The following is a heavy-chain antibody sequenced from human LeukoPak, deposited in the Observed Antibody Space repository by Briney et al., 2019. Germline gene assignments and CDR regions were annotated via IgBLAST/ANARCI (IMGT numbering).Heavy chain of an antibody. CDR3: ARVVIVVPAAIAYYYYYYGMDV. CDR1: GGAFSSYA. Sequence: SVKVSCKASGGAFSSYAISWVRQAPGQGLEWMGGIIPIFGTANYAQKFQGRVTITADESTSTAYMELSSLRSEDTAVYYCARVVIVVPAAIAYYYYYYGMDVWGQGTTVTVSS. CDR2: IIPIFGTA. D-gene: IGHD2-2*01. J-gene: IGHJ6*02. V-gene: IGHV1-69*13.